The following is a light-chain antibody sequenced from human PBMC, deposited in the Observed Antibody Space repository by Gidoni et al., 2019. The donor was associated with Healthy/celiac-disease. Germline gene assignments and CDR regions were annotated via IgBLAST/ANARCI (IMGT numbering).Light chain of an antibody. J-gene: IGLJ2*01. CDR1: KLGDKY. CDR2: QDS. CDR3: QAWDSRVV. V-gene: IGLV3-1*01. Sequence: SYELTPSPSVSVSPGQTASITCSGDKLGDKYACWYQQKPGQSPVLVIYQDSKRPSGIPERFSGSNSGNTATLTISGTQAMDEADYYCQAWDSRVVFGGGTKLTVL.